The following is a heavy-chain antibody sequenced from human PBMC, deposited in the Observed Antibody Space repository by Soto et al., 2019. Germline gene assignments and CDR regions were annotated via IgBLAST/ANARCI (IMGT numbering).Heavy chain of an antibody. CDR1: GFTFSSYW. V-gene: IGHV3-7*01. CDR2: IKQDGSEK. J-gene: IGHJ4*02. Sequence: GGSLRLSCAASGFTFSSYWMSWVRQAPGKGLEWVANIKQDGSEKYYVDSVKGRFTISRDNAKNSLYLQMNSLRAEDTAVYYCASPYSSSWYGSDYWGQGTLVTVSS. D-gene: IGHD6-13*01. CDR3: ASPYSSSWYGSDY.